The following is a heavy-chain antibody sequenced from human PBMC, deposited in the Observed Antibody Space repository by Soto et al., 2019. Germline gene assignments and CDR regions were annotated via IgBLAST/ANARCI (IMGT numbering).Heavy chain of an antibody. CDR2: ISAYNGNT. CDR1: GYTFTSYG. Sequence: ASVKVSCKASGYTFTSYGISWVRQAPGQGLEWMGWISAYNGNTNYAQKLQGRVTMTTDTSTSAAYMELRSLRSDDTAVYYCARDHRVAGPSPSDVAFDIWGQGTMVTVSS. CDR3: ARDHRVAGPSPSDVAFDI. J-gene: IGHJ3*02. V-gene: IGHV1-18*04. D-gene: IGHD6-19*01.